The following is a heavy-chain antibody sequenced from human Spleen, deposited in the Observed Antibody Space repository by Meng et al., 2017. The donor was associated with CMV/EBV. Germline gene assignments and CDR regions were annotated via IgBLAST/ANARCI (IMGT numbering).Heavy chain of an antibody. CDR2: MSFDGNSK. CDR1: GFTFSSYG. V-gene: IGHV3-33*05. CDR3: ARDLLDERTTVTPFDAFDI. J-gene: IGHJ3*02. Sequence: LSLTCAASGFTFSSYGMHWVRQAPGKGLEWVASMSFDGNSKYYADSVKGRFIISRDNPKNTLYLQMNSLRAEDTAVYYCARDLLDERTTVTPFDAFDIWGQGTMVTVSS. D-gene: IGHD4-17*01.